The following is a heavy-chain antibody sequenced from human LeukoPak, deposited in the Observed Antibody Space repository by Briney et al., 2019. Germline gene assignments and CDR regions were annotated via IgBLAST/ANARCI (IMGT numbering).Heavy chain of an antibody. D-gene: IGHD6-19*01. CDR3: ARAGGGWYADDNWFDP. J-gene: IGHJ5*02. V-gene: IGHV1-3*01. CDR1: GYTFTSYV. CDR2: INAGNGNT. Sequence: ASVKVSCKASGYTFTSYVMHGVRQAPGQRLEWMGWINAGNGNTKYSQKFQGRVIITRDTSASTAYMELSSLRSEDTAVYYCARAGGGWYADDNWFDPWGQGTLVTVSS.